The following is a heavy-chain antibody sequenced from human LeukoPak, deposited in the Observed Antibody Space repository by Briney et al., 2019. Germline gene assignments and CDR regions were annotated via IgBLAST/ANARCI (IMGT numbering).Heavy chain of an antibody. CDR3: TRGLVVLSATSWAFDI. D-gene: IGHD2-15*01. Sequence: ASVKVSCKASGYTFTSYDINWVRQATGQGLEWMGWMNPNSGNTGYAQKFQGRVTMTRNTSISTAYMELSSLRSEDTAVYYCTRGLVVLSATSWAFDIWGHGTMVTVSS. J-gene: IGHJ3*02. CDR1: GYTFTSYD. CDR2: MNPNSGNT. V-gene: IGHV1-8*01.